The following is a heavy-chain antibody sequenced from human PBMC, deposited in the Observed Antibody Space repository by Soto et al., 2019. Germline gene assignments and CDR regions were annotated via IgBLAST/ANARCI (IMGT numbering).Heavy chain of an antibody. CDR1: GFTFSSYE. Sequence: GGSLRLSCAASGFTFSSYEMNWVRQAPGKGLEWVSYISSSGRTTYYADSVKGRFTISRDNAKNSLSLQTNSLRADDTAVYYCARDRDELVGIFPYYYGMDVWGQGATVTVSS. V-gene: IGHV3-48*03. CDR2: ISSSGRTT. J-gene: IGHJ6*02. D-gene: IGHD2-21*01. CDR3: ARDRDELVGIFPYYYGMDV.